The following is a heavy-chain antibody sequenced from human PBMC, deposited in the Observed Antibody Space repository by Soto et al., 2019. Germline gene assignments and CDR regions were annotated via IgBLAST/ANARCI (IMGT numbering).Heavy chain of an antibody. CDR2: IFHDGQTV. CDR1: GFTFSDYY. CDR3: ALALNRGGYYEGCDQ. V-gene: IGHV3-11*01. J-gene: IGHJ4*02. D-gene: IGHD3-10*01. Sequence: QVQLVESGGGLVKPGGSLRLSCEASGFTFSDYYMGWIRQAPGKGLEWVSYIFHDGQTVYHADSVRGRFTTSRDNARNLLDLQMSSLRAEDTAVYYCALALNRGGYYEGCDQWGQGTLVTVSS.